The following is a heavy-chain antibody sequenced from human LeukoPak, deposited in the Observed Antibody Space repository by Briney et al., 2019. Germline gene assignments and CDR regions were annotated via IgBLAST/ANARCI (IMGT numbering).Heavy chain of an antibody. CDR2: IKQDGSEK. J-gene: IGHJ4*02. D-gene: IGHD6-19*01. CDR3: ARDLGPHIAVARHFDY. V-gene: IGHV3-7*03. Sequence: PGGSLRLSCAASGFTFSSYWMSWVRQAPGKGLEWVANIKQDGSEKYYVDSAKGRFTISRDNTKNSLYLQMNSLRAEDTAVYYCARDLGPHIAVARHFDYWGQGTLVTVSS. CDR1: GFTFSSYW.